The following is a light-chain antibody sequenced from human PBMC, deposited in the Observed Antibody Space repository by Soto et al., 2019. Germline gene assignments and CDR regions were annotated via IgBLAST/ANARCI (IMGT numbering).Light chain of an antibody. CDR1: QAIRND. CDR2: AAS. J-gene: IGKJ4*01. CDR3: QQYYSYPLLT. V-gene: IGKV1-17*01. Sequence: DIQMTQSPSSLSASVGDRFTITCRASQAIRNDLAWYQQKPGKAPKLLIYAASTLQSGVPSRFSGSGSGTDFTLTISCLQSEDFATYYCQQYYSYPLLTFGGGTKVDIK.